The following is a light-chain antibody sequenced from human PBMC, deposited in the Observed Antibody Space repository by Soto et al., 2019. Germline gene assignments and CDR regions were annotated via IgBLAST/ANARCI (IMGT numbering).Light chain of an antibody. Sequence: QSALTQPASVSGSPGQSITISCTGTSSDVGAYNFVSWYQQHPGKAPKLMIYEVSDRPSGISTRFSGSKSGNTASLTISGLQAGDEADYYCSSYTSISTLVFGGGTKLTVL. J-gene: IGLJ3*02. V-gene: IGLV2-14*01. CDR2: EVS. CDR1: SSDVGAYNF. CDR3: SSYTSISTLV.